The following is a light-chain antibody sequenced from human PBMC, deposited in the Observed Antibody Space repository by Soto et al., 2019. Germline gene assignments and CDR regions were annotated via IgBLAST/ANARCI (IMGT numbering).Light chain of an antibody. CDR2: EVN. J-gene: IGLJ1*01. CDR1: SSDVGGYNY. Sequence: QSALTQPPSASGSPGQSVAISCTGTSSDVGGYNYVSWYQQHPGKAPKLMIYEVNKRPSGVPDRFSGSKSGNTTSLTVSGLQAEAEGDYYCCSYAGSSNVFGAGTKVTVL. V-gene: IGLV2-8*01. CDR3: CSYAGSSNV.